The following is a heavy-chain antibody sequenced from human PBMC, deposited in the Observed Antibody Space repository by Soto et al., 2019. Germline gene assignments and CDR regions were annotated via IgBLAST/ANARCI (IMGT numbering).Heavy chain of an antibody. Sequence: SETLSLTCAVSGGSISSSNWWSWVRQPPGKGLEWIGEIYHSGSTNYNPSLKSRVTISVDKSKNQFSLKLSSVTAADTAVYYCARRGYSYGLLYYYGMDVWGQGXTVTVYS. CDR1: GGSISSSNW. CDR3: ARRGYSYGLLYYYGMDV. D-gene: IGHD5-18*01. CDR2: IYHSGST. V-gene: IGHV4-4*02. J-gene: IGHJ6*02.